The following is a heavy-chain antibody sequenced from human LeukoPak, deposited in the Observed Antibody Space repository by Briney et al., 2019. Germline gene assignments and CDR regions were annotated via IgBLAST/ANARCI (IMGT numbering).Heavy chain of an antibody. CDR2: INPSGGST. J-gene: IGHJ6*03. V-gene: IGHV1-46*01. Sequence: GASVKVSCKASGYTFTSYYMHWVRQAPGQGLEWMGIINPSGGSTSYAQKFQGRVTMTRDTSTSTVYMELSSLRSEDTAVYYCARLARGYSYGPWDYYYMDVWGKGTTVTVSS. D-gene: IGHD5-18*01. CDR1: GYTFTSYY. CDR3: ARLARGYSYGPWDYYYMDV.